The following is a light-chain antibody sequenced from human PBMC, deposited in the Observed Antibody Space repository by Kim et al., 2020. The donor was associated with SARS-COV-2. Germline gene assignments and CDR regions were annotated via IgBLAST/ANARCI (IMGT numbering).Light chain of an antibody. CDR2: ASS. CDR1: QGISHD. Sequence: ASVGDRVTITCRGSQGISHDLAWYQQKPGKVPKLLIFASSALHSGVPSRFSGSGSGTDFTLTISSLQPEDVATYYCQKYNGAPWTFGQGTKVDIK. CDR3: QKYNGAPWT. J-gene: IGKJ1*01. V-gene: IGKV1-27*01.